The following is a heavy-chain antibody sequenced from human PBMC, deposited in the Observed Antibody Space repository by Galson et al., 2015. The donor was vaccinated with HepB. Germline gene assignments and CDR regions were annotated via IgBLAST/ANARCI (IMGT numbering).Heavy chain of an antibody. Sequence: SLRLSCAASGFTFGTYAMSWVRQTPGKGLEWVSLISSSGGSTFYADSVKGRSTVSRDNSKNTVYLQMNSLRAEDTALYYCAKDRQQLIRVAMDAWGQGTTVTVSS. CDR1: GFTFGTYA. CDR2: ISSSGGST. D-gene: IGHD6-13*01. CDR3: AKDRQQLIRVAMDA. V-gene: IGHV3-23*01. J-gene: IGHJ6*02.